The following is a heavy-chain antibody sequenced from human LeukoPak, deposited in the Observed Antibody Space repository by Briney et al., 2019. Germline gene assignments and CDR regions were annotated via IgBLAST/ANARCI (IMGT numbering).Heavy chain of an antibody. J-gene: IGHJ4*02. Sequence: PGGSLRLSCAASGFTFSVYYMTWMRQAPGKGLEWVSYISSRGITIYYADSVKGRFNIYRDDAKKSLYLEMNSLRAEDTAVYYCARDQYGLGYGSLFDYWGQGTLVTVSS. CDR1: GFTFSVYY. CDR3: ARDQYGLGYGSLFDY. CDR2: ISSRGITI. D-gene: IGHD3-10*01. V-gene: IGHV3-11*01.